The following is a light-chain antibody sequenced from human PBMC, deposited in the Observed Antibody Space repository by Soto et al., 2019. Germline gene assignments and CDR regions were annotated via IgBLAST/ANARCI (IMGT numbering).Light chain of an antibody. V-gene: IGKV1-9*01. CDR1: QVISTS. J-gene: IGKJ5*01. CDR2: AAS. CDR3: QKLFDSPIT. Sequence: DIQLTHSPAFLSPSIGESVTITFRASQVISTSLAWYQVKPGKAPKLLIYAASTLESGVPSRFSATVSGTEFSLTITSLQPEDFATYYCQKLFDSPITFGQGTRLEIK.